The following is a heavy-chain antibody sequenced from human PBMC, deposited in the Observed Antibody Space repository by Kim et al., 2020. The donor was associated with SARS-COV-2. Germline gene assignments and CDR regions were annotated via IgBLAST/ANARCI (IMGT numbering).Heavy chain of an antibody. V-gene: IGHV3-23*03. CDR2: IYSGGSTT. J-gene: IGHJ4*02. CDR1: GFTFSSYA. CDR3: AKDLYYDSSGYGGVYFDY. D-gene: IGHD3-22*01. Sequence: GGSLRLSCAASGFTFSSYAMSWVRQAPGNGLEWVSVIYSGGSTTYYADSVKGRFIISRDNSKNTLYLQMNSLRAEDTAVYYCAKDLYYDSSGYGGVYFDYWGQGTLVTVSS.